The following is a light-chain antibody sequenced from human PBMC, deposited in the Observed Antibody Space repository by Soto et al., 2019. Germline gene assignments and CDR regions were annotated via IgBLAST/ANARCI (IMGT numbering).Light chain of an antibody. Sequence: IVMTQSPATLSVSPVERATLSCRASQSVSSNLAWYQQKPGQAPRLLIYGASTRATGIPARFSGSGSGTDFTLTISRLEPEDFAVYYCQQYGSSPGTFGQGTRL. J-gene: IGKJ5*01. CDR2: GAS. V-gene: IGKV3-15*01. CDR1: QSVSSN. CDR3: QQYGSSPGT.